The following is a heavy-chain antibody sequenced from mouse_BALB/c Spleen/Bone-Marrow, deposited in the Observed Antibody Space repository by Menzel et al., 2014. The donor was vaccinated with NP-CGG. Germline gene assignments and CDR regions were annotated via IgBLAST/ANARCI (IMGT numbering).Heavy chain of an antibody. CDR3: ASSYALDS. J-gene: IGHJ4*01. CDR2: IRNKANGYTT. V-gene: IGHV7-3*02. Sequence: EVKLMETGGGLVQPGGSLRLSCATSGFTFTDYFMSWVRQPPGKALEWLGFIRNKANGYTTEYSASVEGRFTISRDNSQSILYLQLSTLRPEDSATYYCASSYALDSWGQGTSVTVSS. CDR1: GFTFTDYF.